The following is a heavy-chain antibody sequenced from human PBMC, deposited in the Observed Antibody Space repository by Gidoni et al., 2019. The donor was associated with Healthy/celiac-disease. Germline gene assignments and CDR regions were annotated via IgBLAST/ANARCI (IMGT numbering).Heavy chain of an antibody. CDR3: AKEGGYDRHFDY. J-gene: IGHJ4*02. Sequence: VQLLESGGGLVRPGGSLRLSVAASGFTFSSQAMSVVRQAPGKGLEWVSAISGSGGSTYYADAVKGRFTISRDNSKNTLYLQMNSLRAEDTAVYYCAKEGGYDRHFDYWGQGTLVTVSS. CDR2: ISGSGGST. D-gene: IGHD5-12*01. V-gene: IGHV3-23*01. CDR1: GFTFSSQA.